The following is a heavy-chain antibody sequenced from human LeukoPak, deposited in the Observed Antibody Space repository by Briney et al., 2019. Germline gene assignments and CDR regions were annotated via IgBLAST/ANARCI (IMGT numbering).Heavy chain of an antibody. Sequence: ASVKASCKASERTFSSYAISSVRRSPGQGRECMGWISAYNGNTNYAQKLQGRVTMTTDTSTSTAYMELRSMRSDDTAVYYCARDRKMSGCYDYWGQGTLVTVSS. CDR2: ISAYNGNT. CDR3: ARDRKMSGCYDY. J-gene: IGHJ4*02. CDR1: ERTFSSYA. V-gene: IGHV1-18*01. D-gene: IGHD1-26*01.